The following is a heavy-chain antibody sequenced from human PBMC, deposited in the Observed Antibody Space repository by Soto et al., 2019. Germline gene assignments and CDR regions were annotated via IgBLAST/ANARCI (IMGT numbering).Heavy chain of an antibody. D-gene: IGHD6-13*01. Sequence: ASVNVSCKASGGTFSSYAISWVRQAPGQGLEWMGWISAYNGNTNYAQKLQGRVTMTTDTSTSTAYMELRSLRSDDTAVYYCARVGSSSWYSPNYYYYMDVWGKGTTVTVSS. CDR2: ISAYNGNT. CDR1: GGTFSSYA. V-gene: IGHV1-18*01. CDR3: ARVGSSSWYSPNYYYYMDV. J-gene: IGHJ6*03.